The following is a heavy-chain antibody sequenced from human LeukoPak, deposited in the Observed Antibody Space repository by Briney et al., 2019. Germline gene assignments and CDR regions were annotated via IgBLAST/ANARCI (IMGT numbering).Heavy chain of an antibody. J-gene: IGHJ4*02. CDR3: SKLNDYTPD. CDR2: ISGSGGST. Sequence: GRSLRLSCEASGFTFSSYGMHWVRQAPGKGLEWVSAISGSGGSTYYADSVKGRFTISRDNSKNTVYLQMNSLRAEDTAVYYCSKLNDYTPDWGQGTLVTVSS. D-gene: IGHD4-11*01. V-gene: IGHV3-23*01. CDR1: GFTFSSYG.